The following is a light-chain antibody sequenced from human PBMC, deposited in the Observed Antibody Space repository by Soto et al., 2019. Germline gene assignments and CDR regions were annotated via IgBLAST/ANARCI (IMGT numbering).Light chain of an antibody. Sequence: QSALTQPASVSGSPGQSITISCTGTSSDGGSYHYVSWFQQHPGKAPKLIIFEVSDRPSGVSTRFSGSKSGDTASLTISGLQADDEADYYCSSYTSGRDVYVFGGGTKVTV. V-gene: IGLV2-14*01. J-gene: IGLJ1*01. CDR2: EVS. CDR3: SSYTSGRDVYV. CDR1: SSDGGSYHY.